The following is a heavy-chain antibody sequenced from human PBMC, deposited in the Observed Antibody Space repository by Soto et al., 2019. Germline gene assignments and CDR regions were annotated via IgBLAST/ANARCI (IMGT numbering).Heavy chain of an antibody. CDR1: GYTFTSYG. Sequence: ASVKVFCKASGYTFTSYGIHWVRQAPGQRLEWMGWINAANGDTKYSPKFQGRVTITRDTSASTAYMELSSLRSEDTAVYYCVRRHVSATGIDWFDPWGQGTLVTVSS. V-gene: IGHV1-3*01. CDR3: VRRHVSATGIDWFDP. CDR2: INAANGDT. D-gene: IGHD6-13*01. J-gene: IGHJ5*02.